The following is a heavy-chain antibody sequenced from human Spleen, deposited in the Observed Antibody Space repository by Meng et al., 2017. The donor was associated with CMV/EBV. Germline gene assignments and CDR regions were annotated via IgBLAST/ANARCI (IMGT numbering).Heavy chain of an antibody. CDR3: ARAGGSSWYDYYYYGMDV. J-gene: IGHJ6*02. CDR1: GFTFSSYS. V-gene: IGHV3-48*04. CDR2: ISSSSTI. D-gene: IGHD6-13*01. Sequence: GGSLRLSCAASGFTFSSYSMNWVRQAPGKGLEWVSYISSSSTIYYADSVKGRFTISRDNAKNSLYLQMNSLRAEDTAVYYCARAGGSSWYDYYYYGMDVWGQGTTVTVSS.